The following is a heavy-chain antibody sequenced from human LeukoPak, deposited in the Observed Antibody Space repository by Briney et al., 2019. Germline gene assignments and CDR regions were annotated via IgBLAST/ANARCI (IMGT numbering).Heavy chain of an antibody. CDR1: GFTFSSYA. J-gene: IGHJ4*02. V-gene: IGHV3-23*01. D-gene: IGHD1-26*01. Sequence: GGSLRLSCAASGFTFSSYAMSWVRQAPGKGLEWVSAISGSGGSTYYAGSVKGRFTISSANSKNTLYLQMNSLRAEATAVYYCAKDSGSYLDYWGQGTLVSVSS. CDR2: ISGSGGST. CDR3: AKDSGSYLDY.